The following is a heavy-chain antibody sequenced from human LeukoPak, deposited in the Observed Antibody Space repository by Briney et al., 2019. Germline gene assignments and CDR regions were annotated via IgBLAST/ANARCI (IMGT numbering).Heavy chain of an antibody. J-gene: IGHJ4*02. Sequence: RASVKVSCKASGYTFTGYYMHWVRQAPGQGLEWVGWINPNSGGTKYAQKFQGRVTMTRDPSISTAYMELNRLRSDDTAIFYCARLNGSYGGQHVDYWGQGTLVTVSS. V-gene: IGHV1-2*02. CDR1: GYTFTGYY. D-gene: IGHD1-26*01. CDR3: ARLNGSYGGQHVDY. CDR2: INPNSGGT.